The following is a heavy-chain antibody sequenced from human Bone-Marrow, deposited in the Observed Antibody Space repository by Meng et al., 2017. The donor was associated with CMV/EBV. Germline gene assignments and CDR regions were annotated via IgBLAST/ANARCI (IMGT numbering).Heavy chain of an antibody. D-gene: IGHD2-2*02. J-gene: IGHJ3*01. CDR1: GYTFSTSG. Sequence: ASVKVSGKASGYTFSTSGITWVRQAPGQGLEWMGWISAYNGNSNYAQNFQGRVTMTTDTSTSTAYMELRSLRSDDTAVYYCARDRYCSSTSCYTWGEATFDLWGQGTMVTVSS. V-gene: IGHV1-18*01. CDR2: ISAYNGNS. CDR3: ARDRYCSSTSCYTWGEATFDL.